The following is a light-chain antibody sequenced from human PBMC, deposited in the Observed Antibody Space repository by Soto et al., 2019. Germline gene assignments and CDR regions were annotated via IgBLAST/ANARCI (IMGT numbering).Light chain of an antibody. V-gene: IGLV1-44*01. J-gene: IGLJ1*01. Sequence: QSVLTQPPSASGTPGQRVTISCSGSSSNIGTYSVNWYQQLPGAAPKLLIYTNNQRPSGVPDRFSGSKSGTSASLAISGLQSGDEANYYCAAWDDTLGGFYVFGTGTKLTVL. CDR2: TNN. CDR3: AAWDDTLGGFYV. CDR1: SSNIGTYS.